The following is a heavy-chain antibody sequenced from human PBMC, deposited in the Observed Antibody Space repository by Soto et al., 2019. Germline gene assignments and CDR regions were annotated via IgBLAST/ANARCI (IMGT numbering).Heavy chain of an antibody. CDR2: ISSSGSTI. D-gene: IGHD3-10*01. CDR1: GFTFSSYE. Sequence: PGGSLRLSCAASGFTFSSYEMNWVRQAPGKGLEWVSYISSSGSTIYYADSVKGRFTISRDNAKNSLYLQMNSLRAEDTAVYYCARGAPLLWFGGPRAIFDYWGQGTLVTVSS. J-gene: IGHJ4*02. V-gene: IGHV3-48*03. CDR3: ARGAPLLWFGGPRAIFDY.